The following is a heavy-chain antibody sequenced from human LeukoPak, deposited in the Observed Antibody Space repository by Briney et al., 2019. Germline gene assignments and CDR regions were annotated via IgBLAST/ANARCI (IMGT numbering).Heavy chain of an antibody. D-gene: IGHD2/OR15-2a*01. CDR3: VSFYETY. CDR2: INSDGSWT. V-gene: IGHV3-74*01. CDR1: GNYW. Sequence: GGSLRLSCAASGNYWMHWVRQAPGKGLVWVSHINSDGSWTSYADSVKGRFTISKDNAKNTVYLQMNSLRAEDTAVYYCVSFYETYWGRGALVTV. J-gene: IGHJ4*02.